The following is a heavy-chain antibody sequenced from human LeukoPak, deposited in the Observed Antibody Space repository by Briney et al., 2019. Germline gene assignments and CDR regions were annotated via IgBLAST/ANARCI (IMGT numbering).Heavy chain of an antibody. D-gene: IGHD5-12*01. CDR3: ARHNRGGYDFFDF. Sequence: GGSLRLSCAASGFTVSFNYMNWVRQAPAEGLEWVSLIDTGGTTYYADSVEGRFTISRDSSKNTLFLQMNNLRADDTAVYYCARHNRGGYDFFDFWGQGTLVTVAS. V-gene: IGHV3-53*01. CDR1: GFTVSFNY. CDR2: IDTGGTT. J-gene: IGHJ4*02.